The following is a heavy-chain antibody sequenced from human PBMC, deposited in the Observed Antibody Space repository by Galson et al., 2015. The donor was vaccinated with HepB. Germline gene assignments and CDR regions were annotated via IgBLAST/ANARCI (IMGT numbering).Heavy chain of an antibody. CDR3: ARVKAVYDFWSGYNYNWFDP. Sequence: QSGAEVKKPGESLKISCKASGYTFTSYAMHWVRQAPGQRLEWMGRINAGNGNTKYSQKFQGRVTITRDTSASTAYMELSSLRSEDTAVYYCARVKAVYDFWSGYNYNWFDPWGQGTLVTVSS. CDR1: GYTFTSYA. CDR2: INAGNGNT. D-gene: IGHD3-3*01. V-gene: IGHV1-3*01. J-gene: IGHJ5*02.